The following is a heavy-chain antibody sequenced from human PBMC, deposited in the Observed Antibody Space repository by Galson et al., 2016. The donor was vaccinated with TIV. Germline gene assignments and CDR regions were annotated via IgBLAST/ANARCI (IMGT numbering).Heavy chain of an antibody. CDR1: GFHFSTYW. CDR2: INGDGSDR. D-gene: IGHD2-21*01. CDR3: ARAFDCFQSSAYSYRSEFYYYPMDV. V-gene: IGHV3-74*01. Sequence: SLRLSCAASGFHFSTYWMHWVRQVPGKGLLWVARINGDGSDRDYAESVEGRFTISRDNARNTLYLQLNRLRAEDTALYFCARAFDCFQSSAYSYRSEFYYYPMDVWGQGTTVTVSS. J-gene: IGHJ6*02.